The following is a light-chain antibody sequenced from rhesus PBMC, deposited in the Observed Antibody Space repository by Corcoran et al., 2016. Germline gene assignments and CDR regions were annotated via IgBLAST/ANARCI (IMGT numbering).Light chain of an antibody. J-gene: IGLJ1*01. V-gene: IGLV2-13*03. CDR2: DVN. CDR3: SSYGSGSTYI. CDR1: SSDIGANNR. Sequence: QAAPTQSPSVSGSPGQSVTISSTGTSSDIGANNRVSWYQQSPGKAPKLMIYDVNKRPSGVSDRFSGSKSGSTASLTISGLQPEDEADYYCSSYGSGSTYIFGDGTRLT.